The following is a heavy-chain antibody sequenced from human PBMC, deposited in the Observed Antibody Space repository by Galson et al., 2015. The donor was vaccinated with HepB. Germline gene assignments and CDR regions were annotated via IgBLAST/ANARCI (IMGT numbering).Heavy chain of an antibody. J-gene: IGHJ4*02. D-gene: IGHD6-19*01. CDR1: GFVFDDFG. V-gene: IGHV3-20*04. Sequence: SLRLSCAASGFVFDDFGMSWVRQAPGKGLEWVSSISWNGGGAAYADSVKGRFTISRDNANNSLYLQMTTLRAEDTAFYCCARIRVWQWLSVALDYWGPGTLATVSS. CDR3: ARIRVWQWLSVALDY. CDR2: ISWNGGGA.